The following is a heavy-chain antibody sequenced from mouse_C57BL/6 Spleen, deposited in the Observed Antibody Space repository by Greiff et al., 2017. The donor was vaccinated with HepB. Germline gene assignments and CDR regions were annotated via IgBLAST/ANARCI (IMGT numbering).Heavy chain of an antibody. J-gene: IGHJ4*01. CDR3: SRGYGNYDAMDY. CDR1: GYAFSSSW. CDR2: IYPGDGDT. D-gene: IGHD2-1*01. Sequence: VQLQQSGPELVKPGASVKISCKASGYAFSSSWMNWVKQRPGKGLEWIGRIYPGDGDTNYSGKFKGKATLTADKSSSPAYMQLSSLTSEDAAVYFCSRGYGNYDAMDYWGQGTSVTVSS. V-gene: IGHV1-82*01.